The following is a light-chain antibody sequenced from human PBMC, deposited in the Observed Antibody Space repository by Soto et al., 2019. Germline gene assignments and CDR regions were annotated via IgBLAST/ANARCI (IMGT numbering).Light chain of an antibody. CDR1: SSNIGAHYD. CDR2: GNS. V-gene: IGLV1-40*01. Sequence: QSVLTQPPSVSGAPGQRVTISCTGSSSNIGAHYDVHWYQQLPGTAPKLLIYGNSNRPSGVPDRFSGSKSGTSASLAITGLQAEDEADYYCQSYDNSLSVYVFGTETKLTVL. CDR3: QSYDNSLSVYV. J-gene: IGLJ1*01.